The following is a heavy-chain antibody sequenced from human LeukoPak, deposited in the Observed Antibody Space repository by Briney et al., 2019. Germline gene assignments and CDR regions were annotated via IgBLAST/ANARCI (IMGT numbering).Heavy chain of an antibody. J-gene: IGHJ6*02. V-gene: IGHV3-7*01. CDR2: IKEDGSEK. Sequence: GGALRLSCAASGVTFSSFWMSWGREAPGRGLGWGANIKEDGSEKYYVDSVKGRFTISRDNAKNSLYLQMNSLRAEDTAVYYCARENILTGYTYYYYYYGMDVWGQGTTVTVSS. CDR1: GVTFSSFW. CDR3: ARENILTGYTYYYYYYGMDV. D-gene: IGHD3-9*01.